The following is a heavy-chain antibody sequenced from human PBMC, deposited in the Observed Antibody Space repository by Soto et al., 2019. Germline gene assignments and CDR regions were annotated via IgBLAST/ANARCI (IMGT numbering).Heavy chain of an antibody. V-gene: IGHV1-18*01. CDR1: GYTFTSYG. CDR3: ARDRYCSGGSCYHFDV. CDR2: ISAYNGNT. Sequence: GASVKVSCKASGYTFTSYGISWVRQAPGQGLEWMGWISAYNGNTNYAQKLQGRVTMTTDTSTSTAYMELRSLRSDDTAVYYCARDRYCSGGSCYHFDVWGQGIRVTVSS. J-gene: IGHJ4*02. D-gene: IGHD2-15*01.